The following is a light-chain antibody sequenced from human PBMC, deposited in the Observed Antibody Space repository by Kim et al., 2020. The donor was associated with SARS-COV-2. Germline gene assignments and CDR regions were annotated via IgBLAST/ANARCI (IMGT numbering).Light chain of an antibody. J-gene: IGKJ1*01. CDR2: AAS. CDR1: QDIANS. CDR3: QKYNSAPWT. V-gene: IGKV1-27*01. Sequence: AAVGGRVTITCRASQDIANSLAWYQQKPGKVPKVLIYAASTLQSGVPSRFSGGGSGTEFTLTIGSLQTEDVATYYCQKYNSAPWTFGPGTKVDIK.